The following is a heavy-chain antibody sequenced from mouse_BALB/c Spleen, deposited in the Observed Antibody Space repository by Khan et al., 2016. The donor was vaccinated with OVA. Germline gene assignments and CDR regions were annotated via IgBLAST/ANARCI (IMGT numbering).Heavy chain of an antibody. Sequence: VQLQQSGPELVKPGASVKISCKTSGYTFPEYTVHWVKQSLGKSLDWIGVINPKNGGTAYNQKFKGKATLTVDKSSSTAYMEFRSLTSDDSAIYYCARDAGRYWGQGTSVTVAS. V-gene: IGHV1-18*01. J-gene: IGHJ4*01. CDR3: ARDAGRY. CDR1: GYTFPEYT. D-gene: IGHD3-3*01. CDR2: INPKNGGT.